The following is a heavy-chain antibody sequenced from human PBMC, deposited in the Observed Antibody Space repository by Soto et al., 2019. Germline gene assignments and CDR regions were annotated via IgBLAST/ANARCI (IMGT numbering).Heavy chain of an antibody. CDR3: AKGTYDILTGYYPYYYYGMDV. CDR2: ISYDGSNK. J-gene: IGHJ6*02. CDR1: GFTFSSYG. Sequence: QVQLVESGGGVVQPGRSLRLSCAASGFTFSSYGMHWVRQAPGKGLEWVAVISYDGSNKYYADSVKGRFTISRDNSKNTLYLQMNSLRAEDTAVYYCAKGTYDILTGYYPYYYYGMDVWGQGTTVTVSS. V-gene: IGHV3-30*18. D-gene: IGHD3-9*01.